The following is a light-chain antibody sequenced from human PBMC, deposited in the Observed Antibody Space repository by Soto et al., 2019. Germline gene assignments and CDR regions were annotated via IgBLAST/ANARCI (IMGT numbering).Light chain of an antibody. CDR3: QQYNNWPL. V-gene: IGKV3-15*01. Sequence: EIVMTQSPATLSVSPGERATLSCRASQSVSSNLAWYQQKPGQAPRLLIYGASTRATVIPARFSGSGSGTEFTLTISSLQSEDFAVYYCQQYNNWPLFGQGTKV. J-gene: IGKJ1*01. CDR2: GAS. CDR1: QSVSSN.